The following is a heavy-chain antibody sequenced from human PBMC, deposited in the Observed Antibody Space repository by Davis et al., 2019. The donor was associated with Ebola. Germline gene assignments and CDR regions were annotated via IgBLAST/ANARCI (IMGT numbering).Heavy chain of an antibody. D-gene: IGHD6-13*01. CDR1: GFTFSSYA. Sequence: GESLKISCAASGFTFSSYAMHWVRQAPGKGLEWVAVISYDGSNKYYADSVKGRFTISRDNSKNTVYLQMNSLTVEDTAVYYCARPDSSSWYLIFFDYWGQGILVTISS. J-gene: IGHJ4*02. V-gene: IGHV3-30-3*01. CDR2: ISYDGSNK. CDR3: ARPDSSSWYLIFFDY.